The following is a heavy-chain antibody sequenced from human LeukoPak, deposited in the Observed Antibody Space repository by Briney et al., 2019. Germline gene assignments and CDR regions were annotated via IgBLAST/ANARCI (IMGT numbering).Heavy chain of an antibody. CDR2: INPNSGGT. D-gene: IGHD1-26*01. CDR3: AGDLRIVGANNDY. V-gene: IGHV1-2*02. Sequence: ASVKVSCKASGYTFTGYYMHWVRQAPGQGLEWMGWINPNSGGTNYAQKFQGRVTMTRDTSISTAYMELSRLRSDDTAVYYCAGDLRIVGANNDYWGQGTLVTVSS. CDR1: GYTFTGYY. J-gene: IGHJ4*02.